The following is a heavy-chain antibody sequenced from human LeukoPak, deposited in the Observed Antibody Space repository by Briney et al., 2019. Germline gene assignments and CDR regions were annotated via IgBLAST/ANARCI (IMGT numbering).Heavy chain of an antibody. CDR3: ARDASEHDYYMDV. D-gene: IGHD1-26*01. J-gene: IGHJ6*03. V-gene: IGHV3-21*01. CDR2: ISSGSSYI. CDR1: GFTFSTYS. Sequence: GESLRLSCAASGFTFSTYSMNWLRLAGRKGLEWVSSISSGSSYIYYADSVKGRFTISRDNAKNSLYLQVNSLRAEDTAVYYCARDASEHDYYMDVWGKGTTVTVSS.